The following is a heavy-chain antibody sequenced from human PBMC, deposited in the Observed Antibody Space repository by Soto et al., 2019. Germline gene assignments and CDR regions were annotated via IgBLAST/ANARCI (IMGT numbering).Heavy chain of an antibody. CDR2: IDGAAATT. CDR3: ARGGAMGVDY. V-gene: IGHV3-74*01. J-gene: IGHJ4*02. Sequence: GGSLRLCCTASGFTFNNKWMHWVRQAPGKGLVWLSRIDGAAATTNYADSVKGRFTISRDNAKNIVFLHVNGLTDEDTAVYYCARGGAMGVDYWGQGTLVTVSS. D-gene: IGHD1-26*01. CDR1: GFTFNNKW.